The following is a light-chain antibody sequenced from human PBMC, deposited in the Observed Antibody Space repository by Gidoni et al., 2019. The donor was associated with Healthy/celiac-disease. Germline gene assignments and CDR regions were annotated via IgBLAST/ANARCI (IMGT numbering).Light chain of an antibody. J-gene: IGKJ3*01. CDR2: DAS. V-gene: IGKV3-11*01. CDR3: QQRSNWPPFT. Sequence: EIVLTQSPATLSLSPGERATLSCRASQSVSSYLAWYQQKPGQAPRLLIYDASNRATGIPARFSGSGSGTDFTLTISSLDPEDFTVYYCQQRSNWPPFTFGPXTKVDIK. CDR1: QSVSSY.